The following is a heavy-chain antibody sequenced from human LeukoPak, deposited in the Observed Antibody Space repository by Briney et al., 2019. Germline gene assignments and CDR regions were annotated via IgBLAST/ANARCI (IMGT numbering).Heavy chain of an antibody. D-gene: IGHD2-2*01. CDR1: GFTFSSYW. CDR3: ARGGLLGYCSSRSCYVAFDI. CDR2: IDREGSSA. J-gene: IGHJ3*02. V-gene: IGHV3-74*01. Sequence: QSGGSLRLSCAASGFTFSSYWMHWVRQAPGKGLVWVSRIDREGSSATYADSVKGRFTISRDNAKNTLYLQMNSLRAEDTAVYYCARGGLLGYCSSRSCYVAFDIWGQGTMDTVSS.